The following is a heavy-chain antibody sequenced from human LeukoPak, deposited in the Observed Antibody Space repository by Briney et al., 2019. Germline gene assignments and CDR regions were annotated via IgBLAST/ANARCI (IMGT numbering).Heavy chain of an antibody. CDR1: GGSISSYY. Sequence: SETLSLTCTVSGGSISSYYWSWIRQPPGKGLEWIGYIYYSGSTNYNPSLKSRVTISVDTSKNQFSLKLSSVTAADTAVYYCARLSKASHVVGAPDYWGQGTLVTVSS. CDR3: ARLSKASHVVGAPDY. J-gene: IGHJ4*02. D-gene: IGHD1-26*01. V-gene: IGHV4-59*01. CDR2: IYYSGST.